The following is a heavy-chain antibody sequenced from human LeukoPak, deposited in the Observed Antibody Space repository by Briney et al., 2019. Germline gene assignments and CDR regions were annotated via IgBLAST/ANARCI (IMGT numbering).Heavy chain of an antibody. Sequence: SETLSLTCTVSGGSISSHYWSWIRQPPGKGLEWIGYNYYSGSTNYNPSLKSRVTISVDTSKNQFSLKLSSVTAADTAVYYCARLSSTSWDNWFDPWGQGTLVTVSS. V-gene: IGHV4-59*11. CDR2: NYYSGST. CDR3: ARLSSTSWDNWFDP. J-gene: IGHJ5*02. D-gene: IGHD2-2*01. CDR1: GGSISSHY.